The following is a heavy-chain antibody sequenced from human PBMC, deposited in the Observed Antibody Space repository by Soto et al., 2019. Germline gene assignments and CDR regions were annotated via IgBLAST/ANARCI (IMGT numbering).Heavy chain of an antibody. CDR2: ISPYNGNT. V-gene: IGHV1-18*01. D-gene: IGHD3-10*01. J-gene: IGHJ3*02. CDR3: AGDYGSGNYRFDT. CDR1: GYTFTTYG. Sequence: ASVKVSCKTSGYTFTTYGITWVRQAPGQGLEWMGWISPYNGNTNYAQNLQGRVTMTTDTSTSTAYMELRSLRSDDTAVYYCAGDYGSGNYRFDTWGQGTMVTVSS.